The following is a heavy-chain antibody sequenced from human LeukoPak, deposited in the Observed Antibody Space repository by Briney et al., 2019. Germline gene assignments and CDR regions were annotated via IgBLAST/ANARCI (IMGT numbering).Heavy chain of an antibody. V-gene: IGHV4-4*07. CDR1: GGSISSYY. Sequence: SETLSLTCTVSGGSISSYYWSWIRQPAGKGLEWIGRIYTSGSTNYNPSLKSRVTMSVDTSKNQFSLKLSSVTAADTAVYYCARDHAVTTPYYYYYYGMDVWGQGTTVTVSS. J-gene: IGHJ6*02. CDR3: ARDHAVTTPYYYYYYGMDV. D-gene: IGHD4-17*01. CDR2: IYTSGST.